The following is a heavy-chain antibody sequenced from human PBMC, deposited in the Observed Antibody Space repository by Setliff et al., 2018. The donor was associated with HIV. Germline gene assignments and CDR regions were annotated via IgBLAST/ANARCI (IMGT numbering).Heavy chain of an antibody. CDR3: ARDESGGSGSYYKV. D-gene: IGHD3-10*01. CDR2: ISWNSGST. CDR1: GFTFDDYA. Sequence: GGSLRLSCAASGFTFDDYAMHWVRQAPGKGLEWVSGISWNSGSTGYADSVKGRFTISRDNAKNSLYLQMNSLRAEDTALYYCARDESGGSGSYYKVWGQGTLVTVSS. J-gene: IGHJ4*02. V-gene: IGHV3-9*01.